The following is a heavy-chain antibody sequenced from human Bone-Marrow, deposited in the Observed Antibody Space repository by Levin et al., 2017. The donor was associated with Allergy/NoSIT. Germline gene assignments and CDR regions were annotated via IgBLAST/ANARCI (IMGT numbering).Heavy chain of an antibody. CDR3: ARARSFPAGGLDY. Sequence: KTSETLSLTCSVSGASVSSGPYYLNWIRQPAGKGLEWIGLIYSSGSSKYNPSLKNRVTISVDTSKNQFSLKLSSVTVADTAVYYCARARSFPAGGLDYWGLGSLVTVSS. D-gene: IGHD3-10*01. CDR1: GASVSSGPYY. CDR2: IYSSGSS. V-gene: IGHV4-61*02. J-gene: IGHJ4*02.